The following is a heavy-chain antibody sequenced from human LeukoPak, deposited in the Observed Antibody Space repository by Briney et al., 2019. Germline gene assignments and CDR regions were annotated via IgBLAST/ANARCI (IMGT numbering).Heavy chain of an antibody. V-gene: IGHV3-74*01. CDR3: SRDFNGRNDF. J-gene: IGHJ4*02. Sequence: GGSLRLSCAASGFAFSSNWMHWVRQGPGKGLVWVSRINPDGSRTDYAESVKGRFTISRDNAKNTLSLEMNSLGDEDTAVYYCSRDFNGRNDFWGQGTLVTVSS. CDR1: GFAFSSNW. D-gene: IGHD1-14*01. CDR2: INPDGSRT.